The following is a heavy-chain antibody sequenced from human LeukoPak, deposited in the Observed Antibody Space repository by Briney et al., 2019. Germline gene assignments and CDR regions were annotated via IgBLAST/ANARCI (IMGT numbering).Heavy chain of an antibody. D-gene: IGHD3-22*01. V-gene: IGHV3-33*01. CDR2: IWYDGSNK. Sequence: PGGSLRLSCAASGFTFTSYAMHWVRQAPGKGLEWVAVIWYDGSNKYYADSVKGRFTISRDNSKKTLYLQMNSLRAEDTALYYCAREWNHYDSSGHDAFDIWGQGTMVTVSS. CDR3: AREWNHYDSSGHDAFDI. CDR1: GFTFTSYA. J-gene: IGHJ3*02.